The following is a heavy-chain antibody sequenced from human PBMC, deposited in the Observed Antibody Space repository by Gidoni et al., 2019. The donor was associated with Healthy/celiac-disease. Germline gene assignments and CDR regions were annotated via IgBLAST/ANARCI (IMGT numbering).Heavy chain of an antibody. Sequence: QVQLQQWGAGLLKPSETLSLTCDVYGGSFSGYYWSWIRQPPGKGLEWIGEINHSGSNNYHPSVKSRVTISVDTSKNQLSLKLLSVTAADTAVYYCASSGSSGSHWGQGTLVTFSS. CDR2: INHSGSN. V-gene: IGHV4-34*01. D-gene: IGHD3-22*01. J-gene: IGHJ4*02. CDR1: GGSFSGYY. CDR3: ASSGSSGSH.